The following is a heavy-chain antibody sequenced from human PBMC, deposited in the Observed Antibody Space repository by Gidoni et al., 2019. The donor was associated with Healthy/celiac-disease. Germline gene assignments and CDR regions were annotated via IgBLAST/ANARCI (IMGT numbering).Heavy chain of an antibody. Sequence: QVQLVQSGAEVKKPGASVKVSCKASGYTFTSYYMHWVRQAPGQGLEWMGIINPSGGSTSYAQKFQGRVTMTRDTSTSTVYMELSSLRSEDTAVYYCARDHIYYDSSGNPNYYYYGMDVWGQGTTVTVSS. CDR1: GYTFTSYY. D-gene: IGHD3-22*01. V-gene: IGHV1-46*01. CDR3: ARDHIYYDSSGNPNYYYYGMDV. CDR2: INPSGGST. J-gene: IGHJ6*02.